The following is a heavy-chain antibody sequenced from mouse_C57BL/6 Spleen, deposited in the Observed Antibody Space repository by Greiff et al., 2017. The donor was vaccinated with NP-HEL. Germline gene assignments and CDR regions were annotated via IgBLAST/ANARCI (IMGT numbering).Heavy chain of an antibody. Sequence: DVQLVESGGGLVQPGGSLKLSCAASGFTFSDYGMAWVRQAPRKGPEWVAFISNLAYSIYYADTVTGRFTISRENAKNTLYLEMSSLRSEDTAMYYCARHGDSIYAMDYWGQGTSVTVSS. V-gene: IGHV5-15*01. J-gene: IGHJ4*01. CDR1: GFTFSDYG. CDR3: ARHGDSIYAMDY. CDR2: ISNLAYSI.